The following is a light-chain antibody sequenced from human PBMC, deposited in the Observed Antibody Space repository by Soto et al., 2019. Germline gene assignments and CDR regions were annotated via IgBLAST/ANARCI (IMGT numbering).Light chain of an antibody. CDR2: GAS. CDR1: QSVRSN. Sequence: EIVMTQSPATLSVSPGERVTLSCRASQSVRSNLAWYQQKPGQVPRVLIYGASTRAIGIPDRFSGRGSGTEFTLTISSLQSEDFAVYYCQHYNNLWGFGGGTTVEIK. J-gene: IGKJ4*01. CDR3: QHYNNLWG. V-gene: IGKV3-15*01.